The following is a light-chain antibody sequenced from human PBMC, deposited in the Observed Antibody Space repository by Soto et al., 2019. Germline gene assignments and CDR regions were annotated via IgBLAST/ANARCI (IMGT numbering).Light chain of an antibody. Sequence: SVLTPPASLSGSPGQSITISSTGNSSEVGGYNYVSWYQQHPGKAPKFIIYDVSNRPSGVSNRFSGSKSGNTASLTISGLQAEDEADYYCSSYTTSNTRQIVFGTGTKVTVL. CDR2: DVS. CDR3: SSYTTSNTRQIV. J-gene: IGLJ1*01. V-gene: IGLV2-14*01. CDR1: SSEVGGYNY.